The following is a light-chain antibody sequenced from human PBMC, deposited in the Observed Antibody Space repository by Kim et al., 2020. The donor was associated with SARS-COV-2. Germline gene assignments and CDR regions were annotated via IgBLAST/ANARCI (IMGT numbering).Light chain of an antibody. CDR1: SSDVGGYNY. V-gene: IGLV2-14*03. J-gene: IGLJ3*02. CDR3: ASYTSSSTRV. Sequence: QSALTQPASVSGSPGQSITISCTGTSSDVGGYNYVSWYQQHPGKAPKLMIYDVSNRPSGVSSRFSGSKSGNTASLTISGLQAEDEAHYYCASYTSSSTRVFGGGTQLTVL. CDR2: DVS.